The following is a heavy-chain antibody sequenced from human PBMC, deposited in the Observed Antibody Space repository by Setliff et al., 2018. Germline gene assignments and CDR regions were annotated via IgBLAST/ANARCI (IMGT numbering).Heavy chain of an antibody. Sequence: GASVKVSCKASGYTFTNYAIHWVRQAPGQRPEWMGWINTGNANTKYSQKFQGRVTITRNTSISTAYMELSRLRSDDSAVYYCARVLFHCSSTSCYLDAFDIWGQGTMVTVSS. J-gene: IGHJ3*02. D-gene: IGHD2-2*01. CDR3: ARVLFHCSSTSCYLDAFDI. V-gene: IGHV1-3*04. CDR2: INTGNANT. CDR1: GYTFTNYA.